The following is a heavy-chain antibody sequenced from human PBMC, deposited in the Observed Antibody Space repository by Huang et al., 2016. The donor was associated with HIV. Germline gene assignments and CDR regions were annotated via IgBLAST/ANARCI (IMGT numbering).Heavy chain of an antibody. CDR2: IYYGGST. V-gene: IGHV4-39*02. CDR3: ARLPGRITMIRGVITDPN. J-gene: IGHJ4*02. D-gene: IGHD3-10*01. Sequence: QLQLQESGPGLVKPSATLSLTCTVSVGSIRSDNYYWGWIRQPPGKGVEWIGSIYYGGSTYYKPSLKRRGTITGDTAQNHCSLRMGSGTGADTAVYYCARLPGRITMIRGVITDPNWGQGTLVTVSS. CDR1: VGSIRSDNYY.